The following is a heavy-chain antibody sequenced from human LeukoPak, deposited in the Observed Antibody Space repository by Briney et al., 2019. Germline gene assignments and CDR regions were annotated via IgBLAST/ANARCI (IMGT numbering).Heavy chain of an antibody. CDR2: ISYDGSNK. CDR3: GPLRFLAEG. Sequence: QPGRSLRLSWAASGXTFSSYGMHWVRQAPGKGLEWVAVISYDGSNKYYADSVKGRFSISRDNSKNTLYLQMNSLRAEDTAVYYCGPLRFLAEGGGQGTLVTVSS. D-gene: IGHD3-3*01. V-gene: IGHV3-30*03. J-gene: IGHJ4*02. CDR1: GXTFSSYG.